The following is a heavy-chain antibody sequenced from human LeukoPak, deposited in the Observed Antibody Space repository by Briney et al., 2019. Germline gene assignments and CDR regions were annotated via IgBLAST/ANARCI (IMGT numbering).Heavy chain of an antibody. CDR1: GFTFSSYG. J-gene: IGHJ4*02. CDR2: ISYDGSNK. D-gene: IGHD6-19*01. Sequence: TGGSLRLSCAASGFTFSSYGMHWVRQAPGKGLEWVAVISYDGSNKYYADSVKGRFTISRDNSKNTLYLQMSSLSAEDMAIYYCAKRRSDWYFDYWGQGTLVTVSS. V-gene: IGHV3-30*18. CDR3: AKRRSDWYFDY.